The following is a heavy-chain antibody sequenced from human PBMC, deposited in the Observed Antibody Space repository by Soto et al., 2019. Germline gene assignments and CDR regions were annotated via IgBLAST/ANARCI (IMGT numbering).Heavy chain of an antibody. CDR2: VYYSGAT. D-gene: IGHD2-21*01. Sequence: QVQLQESGPGLVKPSETLSLTCTVAGGSLTDHYWNWFRQSPGRRLQWIGYVYYSGATSYNPSLTSRVTMTVDTSKNQFSLKLRSVTAADTAVYFCARGNDWKSSTFDIWGQGTMVSVSS. CDR1: GGSLTDHY. J-gene: IGHJ3*02. CDR3: ARGNDWKSSTFDI. V-gene: IGHV4-59*11.